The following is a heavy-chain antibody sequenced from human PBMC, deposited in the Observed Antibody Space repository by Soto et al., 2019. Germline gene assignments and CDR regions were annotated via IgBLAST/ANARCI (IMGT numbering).Heavy chain of an antibody. CDR3: ASHGGQQRLYNWFDP. J-gene: IGHJ5*02. CDR1: VDRFTRSR. V-gene: IGHV5-51*01. D-gene: IGHD6-13*01. CDR2: IYPGDTDI. Sequence: VAALKSSGERPVDRFTRSRSGPGRHMPQKGLEWMGIIYPGDTDIKYSPSLQGQVTISADKSISTAYLQWSCLKASDTAMYYCASHGGQQRLYNWFDPWGQGTLVTVSS.